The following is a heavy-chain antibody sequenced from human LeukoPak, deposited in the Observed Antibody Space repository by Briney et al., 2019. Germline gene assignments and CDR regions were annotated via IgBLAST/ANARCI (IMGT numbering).Heavy chain of an antibody. D-gene: IGHD3-22*01. CDR3: ASDRGRGYYDSSGFFDY. CDR1: GGSISTYY. J-gene: IGHJ4*02. V-gene: IGHV4-59*12. CDR2: IYNSGST. Sequence: SETLSLTCTVSGGSISTYYWSWIRKPPGKGLEWIGHIYNSGSTNYSPSLKSRVTISVDTSKNQFSLKLSSVTAADTAVYYCASDRGRGYYDSSGFFDYWGQGTLVTVSS.